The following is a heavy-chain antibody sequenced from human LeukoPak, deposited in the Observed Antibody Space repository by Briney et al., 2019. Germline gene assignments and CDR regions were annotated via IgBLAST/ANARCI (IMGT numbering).Heavy chain of an antibody. CDR2: INHSGST. CDR1: GGSFSGYY. V-gene: IGHV4-34*01. Sequence: SETLSLTCAVYGGSFSGYYWSWIRQPPVKGLEWIGEINHSGSTNYNPSLKSRVTISVDTSKNQFSLKLSSVTAADTAVYYCARVRYDSSGYYPYYFDYWGQGTLVTVSS. J-gene: IGHJ4*02. CDR3: ARVRYDSSGYYPYYFDY. D-gene: IGHD3-22*01.